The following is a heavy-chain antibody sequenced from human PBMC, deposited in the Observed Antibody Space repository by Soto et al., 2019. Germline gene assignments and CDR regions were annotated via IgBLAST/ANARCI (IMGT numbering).Heavy chain of an antibody. CDR2: IYYSGST. CDR1: GGSIASHNYY. V-gene: IGHV4-30-4*01. CDR3: ASNYGDYDY. D-gene: IGHD4-17*01. Sequence: PSETLSLTCSVSGGSIASHNYYGAWIRQPPGKGLEWIGSIYYSGSTYYNPSLKSRVTISVDTSKNQFSLKLSSVTAADTAVYYCASNYGDYDYWGQGTLVTVSS. J-gene: IGHJ4*02.